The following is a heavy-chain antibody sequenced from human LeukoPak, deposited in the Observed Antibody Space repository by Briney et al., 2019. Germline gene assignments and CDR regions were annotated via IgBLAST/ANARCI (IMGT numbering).Heavy chain of an antibody. V-gene: IGHV3-30*18. D-gene: IGHD3-9*01. Sequence: PGGSLRLSCAASGFTFSSYGMHWVRQAPGKGLEWVAVISYDGSNKYYADSVKGRFTISRDNSKNTLYLQMNSLRAEDTAVYYCAKDRHYDILTGYSYYLDYWAREPWSPSPQ. CDR2: ISYDGSNK. CDR3: AKDRHYDILTGYSYYLDY. CDR1: GFTFSSYG. J-gene: IGHJ4*02.